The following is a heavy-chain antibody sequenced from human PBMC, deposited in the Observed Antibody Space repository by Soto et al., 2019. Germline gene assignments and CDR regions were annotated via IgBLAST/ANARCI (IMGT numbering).Heavy chain of an antibody. V-gene: IGHV2-5*02. CDR2: IYWDDDK. CDR1: GFSLTTDAVG. D-gene: IGHD1-1*01. CDR3: AHVYWVAAGIRYYFDY. Sequence: QITLKESGPTLVKPTQTLTLTCTFSGFSLTTDAVGVGWIRQPPGKALEWLALIYWDDDKRYSPGQKSRLTITNDASRNQVVLTLTNMDPADTATYYCAHVYWVAAGIRYYFDYWGQGTLVTVSS. J-gene: IGHJ4*02.